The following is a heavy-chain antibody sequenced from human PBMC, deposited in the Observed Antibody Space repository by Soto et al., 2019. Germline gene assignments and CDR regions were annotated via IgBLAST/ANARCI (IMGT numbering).Heavy chain of an antibody. D-gene: IGHD4-4*01. J-gene: IGHJ6*03. CDR2: ISYDGSNK. CDR1: GFTFSSYG. Sequence: GGSLRLSCAASGFTFSSYGMHWVRQAPGKGLEWVAVISYDGSNKYYADSVKGRFTISRDNSKNTLYLQMNSLRAEDTAVYYCAKSNSTYYYYYYTDVWGKGTTVTVSS. CDR3: AKSNSTYYYYYYTDV. V-gene: IGHV3-30*18.